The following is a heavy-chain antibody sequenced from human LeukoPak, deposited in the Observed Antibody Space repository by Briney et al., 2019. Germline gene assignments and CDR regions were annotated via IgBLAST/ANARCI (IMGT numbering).Heavy chain of an antibody. CDR2: MNPNSGNT. J-gene: IGHJ5*02. CDR3: TREADGHFDP. Sequence: ASVKVSCKASGYTFTSYDINWVRQATGQGLEWMGWMNPNSGNTNYAQKLQGRVSMTTDTSTSTAYMELRSLRSDDTAVYYCTREADGHFDPWGQGTLVIVSS. CDR1: GYTFTSYD. V-gene: IGHV1-18*01.